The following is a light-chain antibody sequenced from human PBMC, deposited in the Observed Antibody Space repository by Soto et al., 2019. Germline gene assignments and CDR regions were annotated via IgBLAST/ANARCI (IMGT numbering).Light chain of an antibody. J-gene: IGLJ2*01. CDR1: SGHSTYA. V-gene: IGLV4-69*01. CDR3: QTWGTGAHVV. Sequence: QPVLTQSPSASASLGASVKLTCTLISGHSTYAIAWYQQQPEKGPRYLMKVNSDGSQARGDGIPDRFSGSSSGAERHLTISSLQSEDEADYYCQTWGTGAHVVFGGGTQLTVL. CDR2: VNSDGSQ.